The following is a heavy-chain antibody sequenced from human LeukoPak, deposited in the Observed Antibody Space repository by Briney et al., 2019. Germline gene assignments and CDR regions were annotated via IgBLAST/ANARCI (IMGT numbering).Heavy chain of an antibody. CDR1: GFTLNNYW. CDR3: TRIKWDLTYFDY. Sequence: GGSLRLSCAASGFTLNNYWMHWVRHAPGKGLVWVSCINVDGSSISYADSVKGRFTTSRDNARNTLYLQMNSLRAEDTAVYYCTRIKWDLTYFDYWGQGTLVSASS. V-gene: IGHV3-74*01. CDR2: INVDGSSI. J-gene: IGHJ4*02. D-gene: IGHD1-26*01.